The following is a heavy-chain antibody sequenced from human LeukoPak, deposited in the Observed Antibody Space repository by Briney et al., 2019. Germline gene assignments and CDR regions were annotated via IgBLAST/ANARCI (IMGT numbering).Heavy chain of an antibody. CDR3: ARTKLLWFGELLFDP. J-gene: IGHJ5*02. D-gene: IGHD3-10*01. Sequence: ASVKVSCKASGYTFTSYYMHWVRQAPGQGLEWMGWINPNSGGTNYAQKFQGRVTMTRDTSISTAYMELSRLRSDDTAVYYCARTKLLWFGELLFDPWGQGTLVTVSS. V-gene: IGHV1-2*02. CDR2: INPNSGGT. CDR1: GYTFTSYY.